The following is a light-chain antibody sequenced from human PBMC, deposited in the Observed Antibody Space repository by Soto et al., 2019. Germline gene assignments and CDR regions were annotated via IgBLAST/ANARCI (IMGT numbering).Light chain of an antibody. V-gene: IGLV2-14*01. CDR3: SSYTSTSTVSFV. CDR1: SSDIGDSNF. CDR2: DVS. Sequence: QSVLAQPASVSGSPGQSITISCTGTSSDIGDSNFVSWYQHHPGKAPKLLIYDVSDRPSRISSRFSGSKSANTASLTISGLQAEDEALYYCSSYTSTSTVSFVFGNGTKATV. J-gene: IGLJ1*01.